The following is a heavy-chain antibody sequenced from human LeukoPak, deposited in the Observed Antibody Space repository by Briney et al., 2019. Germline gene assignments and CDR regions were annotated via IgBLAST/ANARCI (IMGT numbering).Heavy chain of an antibody. D-gene: IGHD6-13*01. Sequence: QTGGSLRLSCAASGFTFSSFAMSWVRQAPGRRPEWLSTISDNGGTTYYASSVKGRFTISRDNSKNNVYLQMNSLTVEDAAVYYCAKDRMSYSSTLGSWGQGTLVTVSS. CDR1: GFTFSSFA. V-gene: IGHV3-23*01. J-gene: IGHJ5*02. CDR2: ISDNGGTT. CDR3: AKDRMSYSSTLGS.